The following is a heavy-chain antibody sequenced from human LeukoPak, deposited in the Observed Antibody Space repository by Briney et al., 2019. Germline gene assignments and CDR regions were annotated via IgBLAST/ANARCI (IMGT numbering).Heavy chain of an antibody. CDR3: AGEGEYGASYS. CDR2: IYRGRT. V-gene: IGHV4-30-2*01. CDR1: DDSISYESYY. Sequence: PSQTLSLTCAVSDDSISYESYYWNWIRQAPGKGPEGIGNIYRGRTRLNPSLTSRVAISVDMSKSQVSLSLTSVTAADTAIYYCAGEGEYGASYSWGQGALVIVSA. D-gene: IGHD2-21*01. J-gene: IGHJ5*02.